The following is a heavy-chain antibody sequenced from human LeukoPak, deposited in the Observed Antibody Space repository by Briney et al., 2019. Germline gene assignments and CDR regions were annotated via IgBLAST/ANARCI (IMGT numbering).Heavy chain of an antibody. CDR1: GFTFSSYT. CDR2: ISGSGGNT. CDR3: AKDPRGGNCIYYFDL. Sequence: GGSLRLSCAASGFTFSSYTMNWVRQAPGKGLEWVSAISGSGGNTYYADSVKGRFTISRDNSKSTLYLQLNSLRAEDTAIYYCAKDPRGGNCIYYFDLWGRGTLVAVSS. J-gene: IGHJ2*01. V-gene: IGHV3-23*01. D-gene: IGHD2-15*01.